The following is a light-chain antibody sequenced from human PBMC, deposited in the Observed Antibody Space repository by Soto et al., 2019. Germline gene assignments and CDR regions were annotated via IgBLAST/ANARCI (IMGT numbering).Light chain of an antibody. V-gene: IGLV2-14*01. CDR3: SSYTRDSTLI. CDR2: DVT. J-gene: IGLJ2*01. Sequence: QSALTQPASVSGSPGQSITISCTGTSNDVGAFNYVSCYHQHPGKAPKLLIYDVTYRPSGVSNRFSGSKSVNTASLTISGLQAEDEGDYYCSSYTRDSTLIFGGGTKLTFL. CDR1: SNDVGAFNY.